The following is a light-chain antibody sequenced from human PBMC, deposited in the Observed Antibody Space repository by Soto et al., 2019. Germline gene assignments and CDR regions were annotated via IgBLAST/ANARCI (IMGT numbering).Light chain of an antibody. CDR3: QQYNSYWT. Sequence: DIQMTQSPSTLSASVGDRVTITCRASQSISSWLAWYQKKPGKAPNLLIYKTSSLESGVPSRFSGSGSGTEFTLTISSLQPDDFATYYCQQYNSYWTFGQGTKVDIK. CDR2: KTS. J-gene: IGKJ1*01. V-gene: IGKV1-5*03. CDR1: QSISSW.